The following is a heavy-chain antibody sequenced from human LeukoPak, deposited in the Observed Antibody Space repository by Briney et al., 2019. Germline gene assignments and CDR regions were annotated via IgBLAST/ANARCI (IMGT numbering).Heavy chain of an antibody. CDR1: GYTFTNYW. V-gene: IGHV5-51*01. Sequence: PGESLKISCKGSGYTFTNYWIGWVRQMPGKGLEWMGIIYPGDSDTTYSPSFQGQVTISADKSISTAYLQWSSLKASDTAMYYCARRPKDDTNSPNGLDYWGQGTLVTVSS. J-gene: IGHJ4*02. CDR3: ARRPKDDTNSPNGLDY. CDR2: IYPGDSDT. D-gene: IGHD4-23*01.